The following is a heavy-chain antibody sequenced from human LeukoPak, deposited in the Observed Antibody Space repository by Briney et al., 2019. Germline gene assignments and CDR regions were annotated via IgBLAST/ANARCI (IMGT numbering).Heavy chain of an antibody. CDR2: ISAYNGNT. J-gene: IGHJ4*02. CDR3: ARYSDYYDSSGYYLDY. D-gene: IGHD3-22*01. Sequence: ASVRVSCKASGYTFTSYGISWVRQAPGQGLEWMGWISAYNGNTNYAQKLQGRVTITTDESTSTAYMELSSLRSEDTAVYYCARYSDYYDSSGYYLDYWGQGTLVTVSS. CDR1: GYTFTSYG. V-gene: IGHV1-18*01.